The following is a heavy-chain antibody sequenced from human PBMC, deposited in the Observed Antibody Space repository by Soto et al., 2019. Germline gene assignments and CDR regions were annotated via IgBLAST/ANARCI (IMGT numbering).Heavy chain of an antibody. J-gene: IGHJ6*02. CDR2: IDWDDDK. Sequence: SCPTLVNPTQTLTLTCTVSGYSLIATGMSVSWIRQPPGKALEWLALIDWDDDKYYSTSLKTKLTISRDTSKNQVVLTMTNMDPVDTATYYCARINRSGYYSHYYYGMDVWGQGTTVTVSS. CDR3: ARINRSGYYSHYYYGMDV. V-gene: IGHV2-70*01. CDR1: GYSLIATGMS. D-gene: IGHD3-22*01.